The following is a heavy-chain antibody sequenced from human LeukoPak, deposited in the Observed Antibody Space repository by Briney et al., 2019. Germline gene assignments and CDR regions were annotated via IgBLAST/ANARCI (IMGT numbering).Heavy chain of an antibody. Sequence: ASVKVSCKASGYTFTGYYMHWVRQAPGQGLEWMGWINSSSGGTNYAQKFQGRVTMTRDTSISTAYMELSRLRSDDTAVYYCARAYVYYYMDVWGKGTTVTVSS. CDR1: GYTFTGYY. J-gene: IGHJ6*03. D-gene: IGHD3-16*01. CDR2: INSSSGGT. V-gene: IGHV1-2*02. CDR3: ARAYVYYYMDV.